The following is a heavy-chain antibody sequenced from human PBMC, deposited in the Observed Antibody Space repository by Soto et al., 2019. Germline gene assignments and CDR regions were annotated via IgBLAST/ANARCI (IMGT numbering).Heavy chain of an antibody. D-gene: IGHD4-17*01. CDR1: GGSISSSSYY. CDR2: IYYSGST. CDR3: ASYDYGDYVDY. Sequence: QLQLQESGPGLVKPSETLSLTCTVSGGSISSSSYYWGWIRQPPGKGLEWIGSIYYSGSTYYFPSLKSRVTISVDTSKNQFSLKLTSVTAADTAVYYCASYDYGDYVDYWGQGTLVTVSS. J-gene: IGHJ4*02. V-gene: IGHV4-39*01.